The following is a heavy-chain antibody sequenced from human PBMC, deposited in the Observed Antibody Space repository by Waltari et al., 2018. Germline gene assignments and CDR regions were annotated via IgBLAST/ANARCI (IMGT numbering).Heavy chain of an antibody. Sequence: QVQLQQWGAGLLKPSETLSLTCDDSGGSLRGYHWTWIRQPPGKGLEWIGEINDSGRTTYNPSLESRVTVSIDTANNQFSLRVRSVTAADTAVYYCARVFGYYYYYMDVWGKGTTVTISS. D-gene: IGHD3-3*01. CDR3: ARVFGYYYYYMDV. CDR2: INDSGRT. CDR1: GGSLRGYH. V-gene: IGHV4-34*02. J-gene: IGHJ6*03.